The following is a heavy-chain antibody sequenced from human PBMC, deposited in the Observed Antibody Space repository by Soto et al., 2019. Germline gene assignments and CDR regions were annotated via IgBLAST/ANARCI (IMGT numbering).Heavy chain of an antibody. CDR3: ARVDDSAWYTRDY. CDR1: GFTFSSYW. Sequence: GGSLRLSCGASGFTFSSYWMNWVRQAPGKGLEWVANIKQDGSETSYVDSVKGRFTISRDNAKNSLYLQMHGLRAEDTAVYYCARVDDSAWYTRDYWGQGTLVTVSS. CDR2: IKQDGSET. D-gene: IGHD6-19*01. V-gene: IGHV3-7*01. J-gene: IGHJ4*02.